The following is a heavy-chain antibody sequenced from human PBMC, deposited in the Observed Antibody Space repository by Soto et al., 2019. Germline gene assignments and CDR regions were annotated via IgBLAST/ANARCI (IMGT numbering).Heavy chain of an antibody. CDR2: INHRGGA. Sequence: SETLSLTCAAHNGSFTHYFWTWIRQSPGRGLEWIGEINHRGGATYNPSLRSRVAISRDTAKNHFSLSLRSLTAANTPVYYCVASAMTYASLSGTHTLDHWGHGTLLTVS. D-gene: IGHD3-3*01. V-gene: IGHV4-34*01. CDR1: NGSFTHYF. J-gene: IGHJ5*02. CDR3: VASAMTYASLSGTHTLDH.